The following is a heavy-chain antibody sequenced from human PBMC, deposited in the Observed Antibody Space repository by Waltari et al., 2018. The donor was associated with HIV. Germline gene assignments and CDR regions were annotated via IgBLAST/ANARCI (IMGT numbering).Heavy chain of an antibody. J-gene: IGHJ3*01. CDR1: GFDFNTHN. Sequence: QEKLVESGGAMVQPGGSLRLSCVASGFDFNTHNVHWVRQAPGKGLEWMAVVWFDENNKNYAESLKGRLAISRNNAKKTLYLQMNRLRVDDTAVYYCARGTGPLSPLDLWGQGTSVTVSS. V-gene: IGHV3-33*01. CDR3: ARGTGPLSPLDL. CDR2: VWFDENNK.